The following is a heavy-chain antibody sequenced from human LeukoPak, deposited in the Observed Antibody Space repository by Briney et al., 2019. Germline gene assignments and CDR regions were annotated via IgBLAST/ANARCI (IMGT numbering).Heavy chain of an antibody. V-gene: IGHV4-34*01. CDR2: INHSGST. CDR3: ARGQRKYRYGFTPDYSYYYGMDV. J-gene: IGHJ6*02. Sequence: FETLSLTCAVSGGSFSGYYWSWIRQPPGKGLEWIGEINHSGSTKYNPSIKSRVTISVDTSKTQFSLTLSSVTAADTAVYYCARGQRKYRYGFTPDYSYYYGMDVWGQGTTVTVSS. CDR1: GGSFSGYY. D-gene: IGHD5-18*01.